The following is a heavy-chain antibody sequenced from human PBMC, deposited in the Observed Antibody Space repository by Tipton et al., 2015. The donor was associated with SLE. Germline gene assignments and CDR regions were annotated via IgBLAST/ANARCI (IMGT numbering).Heavy chain of an antibody. J-gene: IGHJ2*01. CDR3: ARGRIAAAGYWYFDL. V-gene: IGHV4-30-2*01. CDR2: IYHSGST. CDR1: GGSFSGYS. Sequence: TLSLTCAVYGGSFSGYSWSWIRQPPGKGLEWIGYIYHSGSTYYNPSIKSRVTISVDRSKNQFSLKLSSVTAADTAVYYCARGRIAAAGYWYFDLWGRGTLVTVSS. D-gene: IGHD6-13*01.